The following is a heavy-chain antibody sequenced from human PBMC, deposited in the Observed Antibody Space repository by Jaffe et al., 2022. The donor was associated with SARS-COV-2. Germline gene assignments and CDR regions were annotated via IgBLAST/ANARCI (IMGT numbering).Heavy chain of an antibody. CDR2: IRGGGARE. Sequence: EVQLLESGGGLVQPGGSLRLSCAASGFTFGSYAMSWVRQAPGKGLEWVSYIRGGGARETYADSVKGRFTLSRDNSRNTLYLQMNSLRAEDTAVYYCAKSSSSWGNDAFDLWGQGTMVTVSS. CDR1: GFTFGSYA. CDR3: AKSSSSWGNDAFDL. J-gene: IGHJ3*01. V-gene: IGHV3-23*01. D-gene: IGHD6-13*01.